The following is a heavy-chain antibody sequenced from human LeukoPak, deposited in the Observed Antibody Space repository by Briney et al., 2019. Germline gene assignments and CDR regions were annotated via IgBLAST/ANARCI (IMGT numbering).Heavy chain of an antibody. J-gene: IGHJ4*02. CDR2: ISGSGGST. V-gene: IGHV3-23*01. Sequence: GGSLRLSCAASGFTSSSYALNWVRQAPGKGLEWVSGISGSGGSTYYADSVKGRFTISRDNSKNTLYLQMNSLRAEDTAVYYCARSIAVAGTPFDYWGQGTLVTVSS. CDR3: ARSIAVAGTPFDY. CDR1: GFTSSSYA. D-gene: IGHD6-19*01.